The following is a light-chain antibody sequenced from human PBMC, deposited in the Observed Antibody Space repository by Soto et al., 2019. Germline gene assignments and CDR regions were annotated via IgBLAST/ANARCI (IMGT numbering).Light chain of an antibody. CDR1: QSVSSN. CDR2: GAS. Sequence: EIVMTQSPATLSVSPRERATLSCRAIQSVSSNLAWYQQKPGPAPRILIYGASTRTTGIPARFSGSGSGTEFTLTISSLQSEDFAVYYCQQYNKWPQITFGQGPRLEIK. CDR3: QQYNKWPQIT. J-gene: IGKJ5*01. V-gene: IGKV3-15*01.